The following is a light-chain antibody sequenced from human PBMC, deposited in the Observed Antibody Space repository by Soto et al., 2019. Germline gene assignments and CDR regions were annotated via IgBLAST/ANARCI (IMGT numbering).Light chain of an antibody. CDR1: QDISNY. CDR2: DAS. Sequence: DIQMTQSPSSLSASVGDRVTITCQASQDISNYLNWYQQKPGKAPKLLIYDASNLETGVPSRFSGSGSGTDFTFTISSLQPEDSATYXXQQYDNLPQTCGQGTKLEIK. V-gene: IGKV1-33*01. CDR3: QQYDNLPQT. J-gene: IGKJ2*01.